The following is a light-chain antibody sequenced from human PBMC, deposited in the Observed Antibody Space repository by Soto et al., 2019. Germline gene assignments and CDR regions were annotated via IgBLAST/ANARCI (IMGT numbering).Light chain of an antibody. CDR3: CLSASRTTLM. V-gene: IGLV2-23*01. J-gene: IGLJ3*02. Sequence: QSALTQPASVSGSPGQSITISCTGTSSDIGIYNLVSWYQQHPGKAPKLIIYEATKRPSGVSNRFSGSKSGNTVSLTVSGLQCEDEGDYPCCLSASRTTLMFGGGTKVTVL. CDR2: EAT. CDR1: SSDIGIYNL.